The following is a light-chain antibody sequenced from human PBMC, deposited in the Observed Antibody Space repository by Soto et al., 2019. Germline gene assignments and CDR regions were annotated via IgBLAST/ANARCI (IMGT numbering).Light chain of an antibody. CDR1: SSDIGVYDF. CDR3: SSYTTSTTRV. J-gene: IGLJ3*02. CDR2: DVT. V-gene: IGLV2-14*01. Sequence: QSVLTQPASVAGSPGQSITISCTGTSSDIGVYDFVSWYQQHPGRAPKLLIYDVTNRPSGISDRFSGSKSGNTASLTISGLQPEDEADYSCSSYTTSTTRVFGGGTKLTVL.